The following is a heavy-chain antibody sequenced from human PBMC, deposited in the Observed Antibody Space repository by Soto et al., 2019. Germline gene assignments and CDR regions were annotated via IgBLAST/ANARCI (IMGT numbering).Heavy chain of an antibody. V-gene: IGHV1-69*01. D-gene: IGHD1-26*01. CDR3: ARVVGATLGNHFFS. Sequence: VQVVQSGAEVKKPGSSVKVSCTASGGSFTNYAISWVRQAPGHGLEWMGGVIPIFGTATYAQKFQGRIAISADESTTTSYMELSSLTSEDTAVYYCARVVGATLGNHFFSWGQGTPVNVSS. CDR2: VIPIFGTA. CDR1: GGSFTNYA. J-gene: IGHJ1*01.